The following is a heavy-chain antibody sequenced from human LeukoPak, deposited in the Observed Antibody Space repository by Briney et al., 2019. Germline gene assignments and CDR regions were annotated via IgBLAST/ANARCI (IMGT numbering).Heavy chain of an antibody. J-gene: IGHJ4*02. CDR3: ARGVRSPDY. CDR2: INPNTGNT. V-gene: IGHV1-18*01. CDR1: GYTFTSYF. Sequence: GASVTVSRKASGYTFTSYFITWVRQAPGQGLEWMGWINPNTGNTNYAQKLQARVTVTTDTSTTTSYMELMNPTSDDTAFYYCARGVRSPDYWGPGTLVTVSS.